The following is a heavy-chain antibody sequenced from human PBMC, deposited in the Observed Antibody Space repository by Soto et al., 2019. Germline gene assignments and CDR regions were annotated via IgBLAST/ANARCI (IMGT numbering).Heavy chain of an antibody. CDR3: AREIAAAGLYYYYGMDV. J-gene: IGHJ6*02. V-gene: IGHV3-33*01. CDR1: GFTFSSYG. Sequence: GGSLRLSCAASGFTFSSYGMHWVRQAPGKGLEWVAVIWYDGSNKYYADSVKGRFTISRDNSKNTLYLQMNSLRAEDTAVYYCAREIAAAGLYYYYGMDVWGQGTTVTVPS. CDR2: IWYDGSNK. D-gene: IGHD6-13*01.